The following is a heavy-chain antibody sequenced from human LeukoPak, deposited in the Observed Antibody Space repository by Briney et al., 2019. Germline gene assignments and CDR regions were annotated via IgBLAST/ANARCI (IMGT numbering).Heavy chain of an antibody. CDR3: AKENLVAAYWGRAFDY. J-gene: IGHJ4*02. CDR1: GFTFDDYA. CDR2: ISWNSGSI. D-gene: IGHD2-15*01. Sequence: GRSLRLSCAASGFTFDDYAMHWVRQAPGKGLEWVSGISWNSGSIGYADSVKGRFTISRDKAKNSLYLQMNSLRAEDTALYYCAKENLVAAYWGRAFDYWGQGTLVTVSS. V-gene: IGHV3-9*01.